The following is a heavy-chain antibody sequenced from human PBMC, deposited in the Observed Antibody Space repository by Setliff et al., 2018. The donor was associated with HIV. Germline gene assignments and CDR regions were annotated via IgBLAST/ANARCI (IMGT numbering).Heavy chain of an antibody. CDR2: IYYTGST. J-gene: IGHJ4*02. V-gene: IGHV4-34*11. CDR1: GGSFSGYY. CDR3: ARGAFGSLGY. D-gene: IGHD7-27*01. Sequence: PSETLSLTCAVYGGSFSGYYWSWLRQPPGKGLEWIGYIYYTGSTNYNPSLKSRVTISVDTSKNQFSLTLNSVTAADTAVYYCARGAFGSLGYWGQGTLVTV.